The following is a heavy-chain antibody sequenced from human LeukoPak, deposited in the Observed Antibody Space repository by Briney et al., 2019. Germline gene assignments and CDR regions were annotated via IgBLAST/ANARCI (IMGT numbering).Heavy chain of an antibody. D-gene: IGHD3-3*01. J-gene: IGHJ5*02. CDR1: GFTFSSCA. CDR2: ISGSGGST. V-gene: IGHV3-23*01. CDR3: AKDPITIFGVANNWFDP. Sequence: PGGSLRLSCAASGFTFSSCAMSWVRQAPGKGLEWVSAISGSGGSTYYADSVKGRFTISRDNSKNTLYLQMNSLRAEDTAVYYCAKDPITIFGVANNWFDPWGQGTLVTVSS.